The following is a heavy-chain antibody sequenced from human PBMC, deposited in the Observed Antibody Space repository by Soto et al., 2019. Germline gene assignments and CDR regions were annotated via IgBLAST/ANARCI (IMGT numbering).Heavy chain of an antibody. CDR1: VFTFSSYA. D-gene: IGHD4-17*01. CDR2: ISGSGGST. Sequence: GGSLRLSCAASVFTFSSYAMSWVRHSPGKGLEWVSAISGSGGSTYYADSVKGRFTISRDNSKNTLYLQMNSLRAEDTAVYYCAKGSVYRDYRNWFDPWGQATLVTVSS. CDR3: AKGSVYRDYRNWFDP. V-gene: IGHV3-23*01. J-gene: IGHJ5*02.